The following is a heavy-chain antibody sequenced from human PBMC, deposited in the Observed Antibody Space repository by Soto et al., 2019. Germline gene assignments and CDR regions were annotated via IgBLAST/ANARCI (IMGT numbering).Heavy chain of an antibody. D-gene: IGHD2-2*01. CDR3: ARAGGGGSREYQFAE. J-gene: IGHJ4*02. Sequence: PGGSLSLSCAASGFTFSSYWMSWVRQAPGKGLEWVANIKQDGSEKYYVDSVKGRFTISRDNAQNSLYLQMNSLRAEDTAVYYCARAGGGGSREYQFAEWGKGNLV. V-gene: IGHV3-7*03. CDR2: IKQDGSEK. CDR1: GFTFSSYW.